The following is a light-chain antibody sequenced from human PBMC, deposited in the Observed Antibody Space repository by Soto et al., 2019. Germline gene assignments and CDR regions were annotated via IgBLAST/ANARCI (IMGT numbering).Light chain of an antibody. CDR2: AAS. Sequence: DIHMTQSPSSLSPSVGDRVTITCRSSQDVGRWLSWYQQKPGKAPKLLIYAASSLQGGVPSRFSGSGSGTNFTLTISGLQPEDLATYSCQQSFSTPRTFGQGTKVDIK. CDR3: QQSFSTPRT. V-gene: IGKV1-39*01. CDR1: QDVGRW. J-gene: IGKJ1*01.